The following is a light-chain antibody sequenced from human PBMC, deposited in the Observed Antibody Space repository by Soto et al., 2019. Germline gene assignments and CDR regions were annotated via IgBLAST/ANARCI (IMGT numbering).Light chain of an antibody. CDR2: GAS. CDR3: QQYGSSPRT. V-gene: IGKV3-20*01. CDR1: QSVSSSY. J-gene: IGKJ1*01. Sequence: EIVLTQSPGTLSLSPGERATLSCRASQSVSSSYLAWYQQKPGQAPRPLIYGASSRATGIPDRFSGSGSGIDFTLTISRLEPEDFAVYYCQQYGSSPRTFGQGTKVEIK.